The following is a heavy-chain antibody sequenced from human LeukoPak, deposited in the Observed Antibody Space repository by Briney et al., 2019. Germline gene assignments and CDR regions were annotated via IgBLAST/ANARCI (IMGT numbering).Heavy chain of an antibody. J-gene: IGHJ5*02. D-gene: IGHD3-22*01. CDR3: ARAYYYDSTGYFEDES. Sequence: SETLSLTCAVYGGSLSGYNWFWIRQPPGKGLEWIGKINHSGRTNYNPSLKSRVTISIDKSENRFSVNLTSVTAADSAVYFCARAYYYDSTGYFEDESWGQGTLVAVSS. V-gene: IGHV4-34*01. CDR1: GGSLSGYN. CDR2: INHSGRT.